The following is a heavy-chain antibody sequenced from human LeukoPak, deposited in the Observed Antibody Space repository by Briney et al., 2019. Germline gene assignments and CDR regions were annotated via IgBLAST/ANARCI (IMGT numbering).Heavy chain of an antibody. D-gene: IGHD3-9*01. V-gene: IGHV3-48*03. Sequence: GGSLRLSCAASGFTFSSYEMNWVRQAPGKGLEWVSYISSSGSTIYYADSVKGRFTISRDNAKNPLYLQMNSLRAEDTAVYYCARELRYFDWSRWFDPWGQGTLVTVSS. CDR3: ARELRYFDWSRWFDP. CDR2: ISSSGSTI. CDR1: GFTFSSYE. J-gene: IGHJ5*02.